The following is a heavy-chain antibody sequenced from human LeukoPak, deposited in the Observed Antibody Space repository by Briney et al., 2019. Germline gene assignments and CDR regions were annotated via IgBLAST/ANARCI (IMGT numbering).Heavy chain of an antibody. CDR2: ISSNGGST. CDR1: GFTFSTYD. Sequence: TGGSLRLSCAASGFTFSTYDMHWVRQAPGKGLEYVSAISSNGGSTYYANSVKGRFTISRDNSKNTLYLQMGSLRAEDMAVYYCARGDSSGTLTFDYWGQGTLVTVSS. V-gene: IGHV3-64*01. D-gene: IGHD3-22*01. J-gene: IGHJ4*02. CDR3: ARGDSSGTLTFDY.